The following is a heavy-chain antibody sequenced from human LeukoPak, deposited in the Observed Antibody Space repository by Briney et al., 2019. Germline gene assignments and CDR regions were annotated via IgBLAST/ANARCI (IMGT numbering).Heavy chain of an antibody. CDR2: ISSSSTTI. CDR1: GFTFSSYT. Sequence: GGSLRLSCAASGFTFSSYTMNWVRLAPGKGLEWVSYISSSSTTIYYADSVKGRFTISRDNAKNSLYLQMNSLRDEDTAVYYCAREVGSGWTSHYYGMDVWGQGTTVTVSS. J-gene: IGHJ6*02. CDR3: AREVGSGWTSHYYGMDV. D-gene: IGHD6-25*01. V-gene: IGHV3-48*02.